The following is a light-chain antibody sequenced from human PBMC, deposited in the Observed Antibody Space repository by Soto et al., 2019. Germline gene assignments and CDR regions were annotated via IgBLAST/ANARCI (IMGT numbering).Light chain of an antibody. CDR1: QSVSNSY. Sequence: EVVVSLSPGTLALSPGERATLSCKASQSVSNSYLAWYQQKPGRAPRLLIYGASTSATGIPARFSGSGSGTDFTLTIIRLEPDDFAVYYSQPYCRPGTFGQGTKVDIK. CDR3: QPYCRPGT. J-gene: IGKJ1*01. V-gene: IGKV3-20*01. CDR2: GAS.